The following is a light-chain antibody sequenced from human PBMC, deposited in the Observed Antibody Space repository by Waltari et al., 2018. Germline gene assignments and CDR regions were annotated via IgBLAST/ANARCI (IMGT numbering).Light chain of an antibody. Sequence: QSALTQPRSVSGSPGQSVTLSCPGTSSDVGGYNCVSWYQQHPGKAPNLMIYDVSKRPSGVPDRFSGSKSGNTASLTISGLQAEDEADYYCCSYAGSYTYVFGTGTKVTVL. CDR1: SSDVGGYNC. J-gene: IGLJ1*01. CDR3: CSYAGSYTYV. V-gene: IGLV2-11*01. CDR2: DVS.